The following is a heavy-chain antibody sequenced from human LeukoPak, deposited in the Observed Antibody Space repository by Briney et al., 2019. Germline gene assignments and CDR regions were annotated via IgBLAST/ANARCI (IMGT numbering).Heavy chain of an antibody. Sequence: QPGGSLRLSCAASGFTFSSYDMHWVRQATGKGLEWVSAIGTAGDTYYPGSVKGRFTISRDNAKNTLYLQMNSLRAEDTAVYYCAGSYGSGPRLAFDVWGQGTMVTVSS. CDR2: IGTAGDT. V-gene: IGHV3-13*04. D-gene: IGHD3-10*01. CDR1: GFTFSSYD. CDR3: AGSYGSGPRLAFDV. J-gene: IGHJ3*01.